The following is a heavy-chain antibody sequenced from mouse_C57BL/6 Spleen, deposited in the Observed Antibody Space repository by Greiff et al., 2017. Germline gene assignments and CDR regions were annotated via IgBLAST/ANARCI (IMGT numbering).Heavy chain of an antibody. CDR1: GFTFSSYA. J-gene: IGHJ4*01. Sequence: VQLKESGGGLVKPGGSLKLSCAASGFTFSSYAMSWVRQTPEKRQEWVATISDGGSYTYYPDNVKGRFTISRDNAKNNLYLQMSHLKSEDTAMYYCAREGITTVVDAMDYWGQGTSVTVSS. V-gene: IGHV5-4*01. CDR3: AREGITTVVDAMDY. D-gene: IGHD1-1*01. CDR2: ISDGGSYT.